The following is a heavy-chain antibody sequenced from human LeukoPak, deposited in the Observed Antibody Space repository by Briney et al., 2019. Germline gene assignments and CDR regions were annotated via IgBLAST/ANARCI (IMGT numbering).Heavy chain of an antibody. Sequence: ASVKVSCKASGYTFTSYYMHWVRQAPGQGLEWMGIINPSGGSTSYAQEFQGRVTMTRDTSTSTAYMELRSLRSDDTAVYYCARSDGDYGDYWGQGTLVTVSS. CDR3: ARSDGDYGDY. CDR1: GYTFTSYY. D-gene: IGHD4-17*01. V-gene: IGHV1-46*01. CDR2: INPSGGST. J-gene: IGHJ4*02.